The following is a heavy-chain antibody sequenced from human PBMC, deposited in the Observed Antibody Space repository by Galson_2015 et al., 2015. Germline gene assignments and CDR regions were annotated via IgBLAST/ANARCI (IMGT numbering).Heavy chain of an antibody. J-gene: IGHJ6*03. Sequence: SVKVSCKASGYTFIGYFMHWVRQAPGQGLEWMGRIIPIFGTANYAQKFQGRVTITADESTSTAYMELSSLRSEDTAVYYCARDRDTIFGVVNSEGGAMDVWGKGTTVTVSS. CDR3: ARDRDTIFGVVNSEGGAMDV. CDR1: GYTFIGYF. V-gene: IGHV1-69*13. CDR2: IIPIFGTA. D-gene: IGHD3-3*01.